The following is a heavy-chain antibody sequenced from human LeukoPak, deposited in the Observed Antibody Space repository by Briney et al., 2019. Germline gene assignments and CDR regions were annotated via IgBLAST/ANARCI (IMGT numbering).Heavy chain of an antibody. CDR3: AKDNTMIVVVITPDAFDI. D-gene: IGHD3-22*01. Sequence: GGSLRLSCAASGFTFSSYAMSWVRQAPGKGLEWVSAISGSGGSTYYADSVKGRFTISRDNSKNTLYLQMNSLRAEDTAVYYCAKDNTMIVVVITPDAFDIWGQGTMVTVSS. CDR1: GFTFSSYA. J-gene: IGHJ3*02. CDR2: ISGSGGST. V-gene: IGHV3-23*01.